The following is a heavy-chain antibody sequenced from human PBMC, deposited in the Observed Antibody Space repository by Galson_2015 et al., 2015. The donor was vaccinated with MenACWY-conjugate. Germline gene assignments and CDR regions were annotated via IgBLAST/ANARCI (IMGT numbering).Heavy chain of an antibody. CDR2: TYYRSKWYN. Sequence: CAISGDSVSSHSAAWNWIRQSPSRGLEWLGRTYYRSKWYNDYAVSVKSRITINPDTSKNQFSLQLNSVTPEDTAVYYCARGRKWLVLTYYYYGMDVWGQGTTVTVSS. J-gene: IGHJ6*02. V-gene: IGHV6-1*01. CDR1: GDSVSSHSAA. CDR3: ARGRKWLVLTYYYYGMDV. D-gene: IGHD6-19*01.